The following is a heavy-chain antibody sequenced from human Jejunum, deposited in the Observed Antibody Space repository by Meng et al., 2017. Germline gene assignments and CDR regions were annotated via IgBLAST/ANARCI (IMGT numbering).Heavy chain of an antibody. CDR2: ISNSGGGI. V-gene: IGHV3-11*01. Sequence: GESLKISCVGSGFKFNDYYMGWIRQAPGKGLEWVSYISNSGGGIFYGASVKGRFTISRDNTKNSLYLQMNSLRAEDTAVYYCARDFTVYHVSSGYYPLGGSWGQGTQVTVSS. J-gene: IGHJ5*02. D-gene: IGHD3-22*01. CDR3: ARDFTVYHVSSGYYPLGGS. CDR1: GFKFNDYY.